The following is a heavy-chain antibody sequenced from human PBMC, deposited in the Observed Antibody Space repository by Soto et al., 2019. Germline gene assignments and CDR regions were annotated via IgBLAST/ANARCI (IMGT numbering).Heavy chain of an antibody. D-gene: IGHD1-26*01. CDR1: GFTFSSYA. J-gene: IGHJ4*02. CDR3: ARRGSGSYYDY. CDR2: ISGSGGST. V-gene: IGHV3-23*01. Sequence: EVQLLESGGGLVQPGGSLRLSCAASGFTFSSYAMRWVRQAPGKGLEWVAAISGSGGSTYYADSVKGRFTISRDNSKNTLYLQKNSQRAEDTAVYYCARRGSGSYYDYWGQGTLFTVSS.